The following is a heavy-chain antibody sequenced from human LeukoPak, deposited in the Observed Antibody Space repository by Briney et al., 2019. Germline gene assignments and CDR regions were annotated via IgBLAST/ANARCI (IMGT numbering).Heavy chain of an antibody. CDR1: GASISSYY. Sequence: PSETLSLTCTVSGASISSYYWSWIRQPPGKGLEWTGYIYYSGNTNFNPSLNNPSLKSRVTISVDASKNQFSLKLSSMTAADTAVYYCASGPYPAAGTDHQFDYWGQGTLVTVSS. CDR2: IYYSGNT. V-gene: IGHV4-59*01. J-gene: IGHJ4*02. CDR3: ASGPYPAAGTDHQFDY. D-gene: IGHD6-13*01.